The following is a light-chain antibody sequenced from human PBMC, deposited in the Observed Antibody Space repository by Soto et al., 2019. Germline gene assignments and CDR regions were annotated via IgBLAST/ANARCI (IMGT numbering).Light chain of an antibody. CDR2: QDS. Sequence: SYELTQPPSVSVSPGQTASITCSGDKLGDKYACWYQQKPGQSPVLVIYQDSKRPSGIPGRFSGSNSGNTATLTISGTQAMDEADYYCQAWDSSTEVFGGGTKVTVL. V-gene: IGLV3-1*01. CDR3: QAWDSSTEV. CDR1: KLGDKY. J-gene: IGLJ2*01.